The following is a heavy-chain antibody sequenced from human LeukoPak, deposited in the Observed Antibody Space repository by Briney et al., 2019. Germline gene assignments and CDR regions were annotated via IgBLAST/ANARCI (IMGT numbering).Heavy chain of an antibody. J-gene: IGHJ4*02. D-gene: IGHD6-19*01. CDR2: ISSSSSNI. CDR3: ARVGRSGWTVDY. CDR1: GFHFSTYS. Sequence: TGGSLRLSCAASGFHFSTYSIDWVRQAPGKGLEWVSYISSSSSNIYHADSVKGRFTISRDNAKNSLHLQMNSLRAEDTAVYYCARVGRSGWTVDYWGQGTLVTVSS. V-gene: IGHV3-48*04.